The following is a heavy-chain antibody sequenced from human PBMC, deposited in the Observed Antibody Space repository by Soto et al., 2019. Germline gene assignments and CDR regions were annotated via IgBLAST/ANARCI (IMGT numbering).Heavy chain of an antibody. CDR1: GFTFDDYA. D-gene: IGHD4-17*01. Sequence: EVQLVESGGGLVQPGRSLRLSCAASGFTFDDYAMHWVRQAPGKGLEWVSGISWNSGRIGYADSVKSRFTISRDNAKNSLYLQMNSLRAEHTALYYCAKSPSYYGDFDYWGQGTLVTVSS. CDR2: ISWNSGRI. J-gene: IGHJ4*02. V-gene: IGHV3-9*01. CDR3: AKSPSYYGDFDY.